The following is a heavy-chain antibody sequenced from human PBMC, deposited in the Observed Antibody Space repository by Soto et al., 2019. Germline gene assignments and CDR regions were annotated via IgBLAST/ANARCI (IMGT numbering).Heavy chain of an antibody. J-gene: IGHJ6*02. D-gene: IGHD4-17*01. CDR3: ARTVGYYFGMDV. Sequence: GASVKVSCKASGGTFSSYAISWVRQAPGQGLEWMGGIIPMFGTANYAQKFQGRVTITADESTSTAYMELSSLRSEDTAVYYCARTVGYYFGMDVWGQGTTVTVSS. CDR2: IIPMFGTA. V-gene: IGHV1-69*13. CDR1: GGTFSSYA.